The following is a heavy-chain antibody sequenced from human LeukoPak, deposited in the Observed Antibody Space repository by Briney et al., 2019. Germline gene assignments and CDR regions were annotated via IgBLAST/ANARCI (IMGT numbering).Heavy chain of an antibody. D-gene: IGHD3-22*01. J-gene: IGHJ4*02. CDR2: MYYSDSGNI. V-gene: IGHV4-39*01. CDR3: ARHYYDTSVYFPYYFDS. Sequence: SETLSLTCTVSGGSIISVSYYWGWIRQPPGKGLEWIGSMYYSDSGNIYYNPSLKNRVTISVDTSKNQFSLKPSSVTAADTAVYYCARHYYDTSVYFPYYFDSWGQGTLVTVSS. CDR1: GGSIISVSYY.